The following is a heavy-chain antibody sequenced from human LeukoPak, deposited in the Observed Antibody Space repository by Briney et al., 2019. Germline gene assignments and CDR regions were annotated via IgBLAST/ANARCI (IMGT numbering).Heavy chain of an antibody. V-gene: IGHV3-48*04. CDR2: ISSSSSTI. J-gene: IGHJ4*02. D-gene: IGHD6-6*01. Sequence: GGSLRLSCAASGFTFSSYSMTWFRQAPGKGLEWVSYISSSSSTIYYADSVKGRFTISRDNAKNSLYLQMNSLRAEDTAVYYCARDLRRGSIAATGDYWGQGTLVTVSS. CDR3: ARDLRRGSIAATGDY. CDR1: GFTFSSYS.